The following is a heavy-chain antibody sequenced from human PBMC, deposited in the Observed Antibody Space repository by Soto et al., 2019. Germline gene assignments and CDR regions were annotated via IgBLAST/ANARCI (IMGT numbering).Heavy chain of an antibody. Sequence: QVQLQESGPGLVKPSETLSLTCTVSGGSVSSGSYYWSWIRQPPGKGLEWIGYIYYSGSTNYNPSSKSRVTISVDPSKNQFSLKLSSVTAADTAVYYCARGIEGWYQGRYYYGMDVWGQGTTVTVSS. J-gene: IGHJ6*02. CDR3: ARGIEGWYQGRYYYGMDV. V-gene: IGHV4-61*01. D-gene: IGHD6-19*01. CDR2: IYYSGST. CDR1: GGSVSSGSYY.